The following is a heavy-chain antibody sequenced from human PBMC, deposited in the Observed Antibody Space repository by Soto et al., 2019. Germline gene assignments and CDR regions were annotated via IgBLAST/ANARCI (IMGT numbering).Heavy chain of an antibody. V-gene: IGHV4-39*01. CDR3: TRRGATFDY. J-gene: IGHJ4*02. CDR2: MHYSGNT. D-gene: IGHD3-16*01. Sequence: QLQLQESGPGLVRPSETLSLTCTVSGGSISSSGYYWGWIRQPPGKGLEWIGSMHYSGNTYHSPSLTGRVTISVDTSKNQFSLKLSSMTAADTAVYYCTRRGATFDYWGQGTLVTVSS. CDR1: GGSISSSGYY.